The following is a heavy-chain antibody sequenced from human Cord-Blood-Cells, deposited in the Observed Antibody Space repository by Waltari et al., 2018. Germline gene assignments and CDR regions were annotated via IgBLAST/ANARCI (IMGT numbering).Heavy chain of an antibody. V-gene: IGHV4-34*01. Sequence: QVQLQQWGAGLLKPSGTLSLTCAVYGGSFSGYYWSWIRQPPGKGLEWIGEINHSGSTNYNPSLKSRVTISVDTSKNQFSLKLSSVTAADTAVYYCARGTTVVGYYFDYWGQGTLVTVSS. J-gene: IGHJ4*02. CDR1: GGSFSGYY. D-gene: IGHD4-4*01. CDR3: ARGTTVVGYYFDY. CDR2: INHSGST.